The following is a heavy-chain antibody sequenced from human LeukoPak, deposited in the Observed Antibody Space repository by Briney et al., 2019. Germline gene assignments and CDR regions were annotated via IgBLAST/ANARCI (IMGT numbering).Heavy chain of an antibody. CDR3: ARSRCAYSGYIPFDY. CDR2: IDWDDDK. J-gene: IGHJ4*02. V-gene: IGHV2-70*11. D-gene: IGHD5-12*01. CDR1: GFSLSTIGMC. Sequence: SGPALVKPTQTLTLTCTFSGFSLSTIGMCVSWIRQPPGKALEWLARIDWDDDKYFSTSLKTRLTISKDTSKNQVVLRMTNMDPVDTATYYCARSRCAYSGYIPFDYWGQGALVTVSS.